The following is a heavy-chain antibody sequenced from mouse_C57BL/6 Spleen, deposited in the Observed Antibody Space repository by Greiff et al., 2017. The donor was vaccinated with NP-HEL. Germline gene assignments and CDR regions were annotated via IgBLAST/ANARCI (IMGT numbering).Heavy chain of an antibody. D-gene: IGHD2-4*01. CDR1: GYTFTSYG. Sequence: QVQLQQSGAELARPGASVKLSCKASGYTFTSYGISWVKQRTGQGLEWIGEIYPRSGNTYYNEKFKGKATLTADKSSSTAYMQLSSLTSEASAVYFCARHIYFDDDVFADGGQGTLVTVST. CDR3: ARHIYFDDDVFAD. J-gene: IGHJ3*01. V-gene: IGHV1-81*01. CDR2: IYPRSGNT.